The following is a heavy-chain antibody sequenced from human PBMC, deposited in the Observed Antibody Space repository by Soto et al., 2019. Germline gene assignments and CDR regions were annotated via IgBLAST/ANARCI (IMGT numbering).Heavy chain of an antibody. V-gene: IGHV3-48*02. J-gene: IGHJ5*02. CDR3: ARSPSPGTNNNWFDP. CDR2: ISYSNNPI. CDR1: GFTFSSYS. Sequence: PGGSLRLSCAASGFTFSSYSMNWVRQAPGKGPEWISYISYSNNPIHYADSVKGRFTISRDNAKNSLYLQMNSLRDDDTAVYYCARSPSPGTNNNWFDPWGQGTLVTVSS.